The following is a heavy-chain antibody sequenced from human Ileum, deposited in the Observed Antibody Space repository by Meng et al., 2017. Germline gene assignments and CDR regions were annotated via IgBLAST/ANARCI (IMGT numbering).Heavy chain of an antibody. V-gene: IGHV4-30-4*01. Sequence: VQLQESGPGLVKPSQTLSLTCTVSGCSISSGDYYWSWIRQPPGKGLEWIGYIYYSGSTYYNPSLKSRVTISVDTSKNQFSLKLSSVTAADTAVYYCARENTIFGVVWGSWFDPWGQGTLVTVSS. D-gene: IGHD3-3*01. CDR3: ARENTIFGVVWGSWFDP. CDR2: IYYSGST. J-gene: IGHJ5*02. CDR1: GCSISSGDYY.